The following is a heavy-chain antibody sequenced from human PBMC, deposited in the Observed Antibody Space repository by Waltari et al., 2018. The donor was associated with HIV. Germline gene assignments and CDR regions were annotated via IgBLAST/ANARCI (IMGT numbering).Heavy chain of an antibody. CDR3: ARDWSAYDEPDYYYAMDV. D-gene: IGHD3-3*01. CDR2: ISSSTTYK. J-gene: IGHJ6*02. V-gene: IGHV3-21*02. Sequence: EVQLVESGGGLVKPGGSLRLACAASGFTFSTSNMNWVRQAPGKGLEWISSISSSTTYKNYAESVKGRFTISRDNAKKSLYLQMNSLRAEDTAVYCCARDWSAYDEPDYYYAMDVWGQGTTVTVSS. CDR1: GFTFSTSN.